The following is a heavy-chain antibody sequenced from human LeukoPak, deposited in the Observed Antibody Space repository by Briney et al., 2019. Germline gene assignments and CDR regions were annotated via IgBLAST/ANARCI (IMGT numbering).Heavy chain of an antibody. Sequence: SETLSLTCTVSGGSISSTAYYWGWIRQPPGKGLEWIQSFSYSVGTYYNPSLKSRLTISTDTSKNQFSLRLNSVTAADTAVYYCARDIGDGSGWYGWGQGVLVTVSS. D-gene: IGHD6-19*01. CDR1: GGSISSTAYY. J-gene: IGHJ4*02. CDR2: FSYSVGT. CDR3: ARDIGDGSGWYG. V-gene: IGHV4-39*07.